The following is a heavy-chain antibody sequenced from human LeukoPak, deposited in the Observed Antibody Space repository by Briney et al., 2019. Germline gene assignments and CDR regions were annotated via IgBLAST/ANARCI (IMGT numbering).Heavy chain of an antibody. D-gene: IGHD2-21*02. J-gene: IGHJ2*01. CDR3: ARHSTAIWYFDL. CDR1: GGSFSGYY. CDR2: INHSGSA. Sequence: SETLSLTCAVYGGSFSGYYWSWIRPPPGKGLEWSGEINHSGSANYNPSLKSRVTISLGTSKNQFSLKLSSVTAADTAVYYCARHSTAIWYFDLWGRGTLVTVSS. V-gene: IGHV4-34*01.